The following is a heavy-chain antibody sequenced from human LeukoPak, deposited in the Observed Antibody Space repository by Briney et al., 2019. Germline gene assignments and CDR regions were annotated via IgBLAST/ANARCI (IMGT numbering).Heavy chain of an antibody. V-gene: IGHV3-23*01. CDR1: GFTFSSYA. J-gene: IGHJ4*02. Sequence: PGGSLRLSGAAAGFTFSSYAMGWVRQAPGKGLEGVSAISVSGGSRNYADSGKGRFTIAGDTSKNTLFLQMNSLRAEDTAVYYCAKSTIFGVGSPHYFAYWGQGTLLTLSS. D-gene: IGHD3-3*01. CDR3: AKSTIFGVGSPHYFAY. CDR2: ISVSGGSR.